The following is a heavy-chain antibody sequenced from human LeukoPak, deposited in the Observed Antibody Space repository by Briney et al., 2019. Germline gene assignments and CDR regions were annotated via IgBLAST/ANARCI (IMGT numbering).Heavy chain of an antibody. V-gene: IGHV3-74*03. D-gene: IGHD3-10*01. CDR1: GFTFSNYW. CDR2: IDSDGSDT. CDR3: ARDGDYYGSDLDY. J-gene: IGHJ4*02. Sequence: GSSLRLSCAASGFTFSNYWMHWVRQVPGEGLVWVSYIDSDGSDTTYADSVKGRFTISRDNTKNTLYLHMNSLRAEDTAVYYCARDGDYYGSDLDYWGQGTLVTVSS.